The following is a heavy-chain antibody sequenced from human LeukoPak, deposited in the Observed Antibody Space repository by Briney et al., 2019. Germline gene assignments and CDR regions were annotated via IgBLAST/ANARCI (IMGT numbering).Heavy chain of an antibody. D-gene: IGHD4-17*01. CDR2: IYYSGST. J-gene: IGHJ6*02. Sequence: GSLRLSCAASGFTFSGYDMSWIRQPPGKGLEWIGYIYYSGSTNYNPSLKSRVTISVDTSKNQFSLKLSSVTAADTAVYYCARLSFDYGDYENYYYGMDVWGQGTTVTVSS. CDR3: ARLSFDYGDYENYYYGMDV. V-gene: IGHV4-59*08. CDR1: GFTFSGYD.